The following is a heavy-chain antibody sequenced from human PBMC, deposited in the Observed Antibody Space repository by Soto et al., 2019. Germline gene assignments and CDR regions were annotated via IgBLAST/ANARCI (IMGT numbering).Heavy chain of an antibody. V-gene: IGHV4-30-4*01. J-gene: IGHJ6*02. D-gene: IGHD3-9*01. CDR2: ISSIGST. Sequence: QVQLQESGPGLVKPSQTLSLTCTVSGGSISSGDYFWRWIRQSPGKGLEWIGYISSIGSTYYNPSLKSRVSVSRDTSKNQFSLKLSSVTTTDTAVYYCARGLVIRPYYYHGMDVWGQGTTFTVSS. CDR3: ARGLVIRPYYYHGMDV. CDR1: GGSISSGDYF.